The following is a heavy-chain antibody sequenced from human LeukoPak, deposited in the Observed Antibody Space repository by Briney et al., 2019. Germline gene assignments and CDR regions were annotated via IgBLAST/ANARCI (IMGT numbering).Heavy chain of an antibody. CDR1: GFT. Sequence: GGSLRLSCAASGFTMSWVRQSPGKGLEWVSTISGDGGSSYYADSMKGRFTISRDNSKNTLYLQMNRLRAEDTAVYYCVTTYSTSSGTFDFWGQGTMVTVSS. CDR3: VTTYSTSSGTFDF. V-gene: IGHV3-23*01. J-gene: IGHJ3*01. CDR2: ISGDGGSS. D-gene: IGHD6-6*01.